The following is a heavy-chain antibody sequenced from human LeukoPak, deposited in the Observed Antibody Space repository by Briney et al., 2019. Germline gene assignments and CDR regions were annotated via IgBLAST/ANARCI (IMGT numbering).Heavy chain of an antibody. Sequence: ASVKVSCKASGYTFTNYYMHWVRQAPGRGLEWMGIINPSGGSTSYAQKFQGRVTMTRDTSTSTVYMELSSLRSEDTAVYYCASARGLRFLEWALGYWGQGTLVTVSS. D-gene: IGHD3-3*01. CDR1: GYTFTNYY. V-gene: IGHV1-46*03. CDR3: ASARGLRFLEWALGY. J-gene: IGHJ4*02. CDR2: INPSGGST.